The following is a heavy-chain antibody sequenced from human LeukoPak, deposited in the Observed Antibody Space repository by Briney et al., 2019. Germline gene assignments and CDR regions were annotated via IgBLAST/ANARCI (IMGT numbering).Heavy chain of an antibody. CDR3: AREGVYCSGGSCRHGGDRWFDP. CDR1: GYIFTSYG. V-gene: IGHV1-18*01. J-gene: IGHJ5*02. D-gene: IGHD2-15*01. CDR2: ISAYDGNT. Sequence: GASVKVSCKASGYIFTSYGISWVRQAPGQGLEWMGWISAYDGNTNYAQKLQGRVTMTTDTSTSTAYMELRSLRSDDTAVYYCAREGVYCSGGSCRHGGDRWFDPWGQGTLVTVSS.